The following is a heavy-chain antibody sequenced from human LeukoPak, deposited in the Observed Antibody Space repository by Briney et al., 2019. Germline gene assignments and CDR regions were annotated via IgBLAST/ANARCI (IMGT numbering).Heavy chain of an antibody. D-gene: IGHD3-22*01. CDR3: ARDGYYYDSSGSGSIDY. CDR2: IYTSGST. J-gene: IGHJ4*02. V-gene: IGHV4-4*07. Sequence: SETLSLTCTVSGGSISSYYWSWIRQPAGKGLEWIGRIYTSGSTNYNPSLKGRVTMSVDTSKNQFSLKLSSVTAADTAVYYCARDGYYYDSSGSGSIDYWGQGTLVTVSS. CDR1: GGSISSYY.